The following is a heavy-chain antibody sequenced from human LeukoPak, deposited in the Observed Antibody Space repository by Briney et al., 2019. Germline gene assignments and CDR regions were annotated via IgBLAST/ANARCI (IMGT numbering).Heavy chain of an antibody. CDR2: IYTSGST. CDR1: GGSISSGSYY. J-gene: IGHJ4*02. Sequence: SETLSLTCTVSGGSISSGSYYWSWLRQPAGKGLEWIGRIYTSGSTNYNPSLKSRVTISVDTSKNQFSLKLSSVTAADTAVYYCARVETVVTGAFDYWGQGTLVTVSS. V-gene: IGHV4-61*02. D-gene: IGHD4-23*01. CDR3: ARVETVVTGAFDY.